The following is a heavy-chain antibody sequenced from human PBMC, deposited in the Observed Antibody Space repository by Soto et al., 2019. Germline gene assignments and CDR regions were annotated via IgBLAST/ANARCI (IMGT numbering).Heavy chain of an antibody. CDR3: AKEGRSYDDFWSSSAGSFDV. CDR1: GFTFSSHA. Sequence: QVHLVESGGGVVQPGRSLRLSCAVSGFTFSSHAMHWVRQAPGKGLEWVTYISYDGSNKAYADSVKGRFTISRDNSKSMMYLQMNNLTSEDTALYYCAKEGRSYDDFWSSSAGSFDVWGQGTMVTVSS. D-gene: IGHD3-3*01. J-gene: IGHJ3*01. CDR2: ISYDGSNK. V-gene: IGHV3-30*18.